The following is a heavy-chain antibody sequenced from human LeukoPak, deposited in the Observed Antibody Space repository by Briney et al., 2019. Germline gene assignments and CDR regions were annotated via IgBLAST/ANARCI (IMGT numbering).Heavy chain of an antibody. V-gene: IGHV4-34*01. Sequence: RPSETLSLTCAVYGGSFSGYYWSWIRQPPGKGLEWIGSIYYSGSTYYNPSLKSRVTISVDTSKNQFSLKLSSVTAADTAVYYCARDRRRYSGYDYDYWGQGTLVTVSS. CDR3: ARDRRRYSGYDYDY. J-gene: IGHJ4*02. D-gene: IGHD5-12*01. CDR2: IYYSGST. CDR1: GGSFSGYY.